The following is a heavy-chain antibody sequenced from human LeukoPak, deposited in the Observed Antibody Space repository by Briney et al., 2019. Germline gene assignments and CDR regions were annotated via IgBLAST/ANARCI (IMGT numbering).Heavy chain of an antibody. Sequence: GGSLRLSCAASGFSFKTYAMSWVRQAPGKGLEWVSGIRSSGDSTYYADSVKGRFTISRDNSRNTLYLQMNSLSAEDTAVYYCAKEVRESAWFYFDYWGQGTLATVSS. CDR2: IRSSGDST. J-gene: IGHJ4*02. CDR1: GFSFKTYA. CDR3: AKEVRESAWFYFDY. V-gene: IGHV3-23*01. D-gene: IGHD3-10*01.